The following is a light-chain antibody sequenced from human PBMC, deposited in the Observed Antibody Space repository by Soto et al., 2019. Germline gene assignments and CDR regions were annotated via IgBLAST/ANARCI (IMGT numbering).Light chain of an antibody. CDR3: QQLNSYPLT. CDR2: AAS. Sequence: DIQMTQSPSSLSASVGDRVTITCRASQSISSYLNWYQQKPGKAPKLLIYAASSLQSGVPSRFSGSGSGTDFTLTIGSLQPEDFATYYCQQLNSYPLTFGGGTKVDIK. V-gene: IGKV1-39*01. CDR1: QSISSY. J-gene: IGKJ4*01.